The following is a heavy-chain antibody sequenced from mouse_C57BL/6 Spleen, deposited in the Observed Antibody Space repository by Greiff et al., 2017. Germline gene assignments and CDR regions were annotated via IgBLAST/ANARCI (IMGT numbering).Heavy chain of an antibody. D-gene: IGHD1-1*01. CDR1: GYTFTSYW. Sequence: QVQLQQPGAELVRPGSSVKLSCKASGYTFTSYWMHWVKQRPIQGLEWIGNIDPSDSETHYNQKFKDKATLTVDKSSSTAYMPLSSLTSADSAVDYCARDITTVVATHWYFDVWGTGTTVTVSS. V-gene: IGHV1-52*01. J-gene: IGHJ1*03. CDR3: ARDITTVVATHWYFDV. CDR2: IDPSDSET.